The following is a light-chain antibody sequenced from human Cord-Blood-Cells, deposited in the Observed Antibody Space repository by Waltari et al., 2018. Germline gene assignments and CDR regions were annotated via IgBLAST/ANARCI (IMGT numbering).Light chain of an antibody. CDR3: SSYAGSNSV. Sequence: QSALTQPPSASGSPGQSDTISCTGTSSDVGGYNYVSWYQQHPGKAPKIMVYEVSKRPPWVPDRFSGHKAGNTASQAVSGRQSEDLADYYRSSYAGSNSVFGTGTKVTVL. CDR1: SSDVGGYNY. V-gene: IGLV2-8*01. CDR2: EVS. J-gene: IGLJ1*01.